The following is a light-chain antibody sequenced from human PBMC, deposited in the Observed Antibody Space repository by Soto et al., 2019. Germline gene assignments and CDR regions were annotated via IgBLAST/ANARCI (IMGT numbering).Light chain of an antibody. CDR1: NIGSKS. V-gene: IGLV3-21*02. CDR2: DYS. J-gene: IGLJ7*01. Sequence: SYELTQPPSVSVAPGQTARITCGGNNIGSKSVHWYQQKPGQAPVLVVYDYSDRPSGIPERFSGSNSGNTATLTISRVEAGDEADYYCQVWDSSSDHHAVFGGGTQLTVL. CDR3: QVWDSSSDHHAV.